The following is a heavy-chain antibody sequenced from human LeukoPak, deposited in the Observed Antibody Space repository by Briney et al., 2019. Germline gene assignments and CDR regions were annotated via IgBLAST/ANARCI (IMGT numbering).Heavy chain of an antibody. D-gene: IGHD6-19*01. Sequence: SETLSLTCTVSGDSVSNYYWSWIRQSPGKELEWIGYMYNRGSTIYNPSLKSRVTISTDTSKNQFSLRLTSVTTADTAVYYCARAEKAVTGTLDSWGQGTLITVSS. V-gene: IGHV4-59*02. J-gene: IGHJ4*02. CDR2: MYNRGST. CDR3: ARAEKAVTGTLDS. CDR1: GDSVSNYY.